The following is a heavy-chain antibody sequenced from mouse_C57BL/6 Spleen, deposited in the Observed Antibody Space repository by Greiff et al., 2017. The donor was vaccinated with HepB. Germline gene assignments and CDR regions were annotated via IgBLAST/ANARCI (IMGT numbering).Heavy chain of an antibody. Sequence: DVQLQESGPGLVKPSQSLSLTCSVTGYSITSGYYWNWIRQFPGNKLEWMGYISYDGSNNYNPSLKNRISITRDTSKNQFFLKLNSVTTEDTATYYCARGGSYGSSAMDYWGQGTSVTVSS. V-gene: IGHV3-6*01. CDR1: GYSITSGYY. CDR3: ARGGSYGSSAMDY. D-gene: IGHD1-1*01. J-gene: IGHJ4*01. CDR2: ISYDGSN.